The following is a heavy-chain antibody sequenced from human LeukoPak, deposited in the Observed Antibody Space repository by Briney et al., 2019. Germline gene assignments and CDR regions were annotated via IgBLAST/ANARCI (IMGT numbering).Heavy chain of an antibody. CDR2: IWYEGSTK. V-gene: IGHV3-30*02. Sequence: GGSLRLSCAASGFIFRHYGMHWVRQAPGKGLEWVAFIWYEGSTKSYAASLKGRFTISRDNSETTLYLQMSSLGPEDTAVYYCAKDVSSGMDVWGKGTTVTVSS. CDR3: AKDVSSGMDV. CDR1: GFIFRHYG. D-gene: IGHD3-16*02. J-gene: IGHJ6*03.